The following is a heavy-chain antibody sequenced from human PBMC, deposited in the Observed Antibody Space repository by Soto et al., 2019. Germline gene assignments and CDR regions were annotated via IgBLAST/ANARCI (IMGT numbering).Heavy chain of an antibody. CDR1: GGSISSGGYY. J-gene: IGHJ4*02. V-gene: IGHV4-31*03. Sequence: QVQLQESGPGLVKPSQTLSLTCTVSGGSISSGGYYWSWIRQHPGKGLEWIGYIYYSGSTYYNPSLQSRVTISVDTSKNQFSLKLSSVTAADTAVYYFARFYSESGSYFDYWGQGTLVTVSS. CDR2: IYYSGST. D-gene: IGHD1-26*01. CDR3: ARFYSESGSYFDY.